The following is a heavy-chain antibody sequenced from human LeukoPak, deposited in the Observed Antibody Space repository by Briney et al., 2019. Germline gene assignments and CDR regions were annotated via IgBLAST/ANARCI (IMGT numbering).Heavy chain of an antibody. CDR1: GYTFTGYD. V-gene: IGHV1-8*01. CDR3: ARGEYSSSWYPFDN. J-gene: IGHJ4*02. Sequence: EASVKVSCKTSGYTFTGYDINWVRQAPGQGLEWMGWMKSNSGDTHFAQKFQGRVTMTRNTSISTAFMELSSLRSEDTAVYYCARGEYSSSWYPFDNWGQGSLVTVSP. D-gene: IGHD6-13*01. CDR2: MKSNSGDT.